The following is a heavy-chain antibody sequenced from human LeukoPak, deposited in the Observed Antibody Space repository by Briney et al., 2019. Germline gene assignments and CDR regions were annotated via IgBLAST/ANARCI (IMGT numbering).Heavy chain of an antibody. J-gene: IGHJ4*02. V-gene: IGHV4-59*01. CDR2: FHYSGST. CDR3: ARGPGGYSYGYYFDY. Sequence: PSETLSLTCAVSGGSISSYYWSWIRQPPGKGLEWIGFFHYSGSTNYNPSLKSRVTISVDTSKNHFSLKLSSVTAADTAVYYCARGPGGYSYGYYFDYWGQGTLVTVSS. D-gene: IGHD5-18*01. CDR1: GGSISSYY.